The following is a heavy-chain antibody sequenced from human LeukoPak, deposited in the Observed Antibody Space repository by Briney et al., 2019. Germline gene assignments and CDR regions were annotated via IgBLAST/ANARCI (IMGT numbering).Heavy chain of an antibody. Sequence: SVKVSCKASGGTFSSYAISWVRQAPGQGLEWMGGIIPIFGTANYAQKFQGRVTITADESTSTAYMELSSLRSEDTAVYYCARGLRTMVRGHYYYGMDVWGQGTTVTVSS. J-gene: IGHJ6*02. CDR2: IIPIFGTA. CDR1: GGTFSSYA. D-gene: IGHD3-10*01. V-gene: IGHV1-69*01. CDR3: ARGLRTMVRGHYYYGMDV.